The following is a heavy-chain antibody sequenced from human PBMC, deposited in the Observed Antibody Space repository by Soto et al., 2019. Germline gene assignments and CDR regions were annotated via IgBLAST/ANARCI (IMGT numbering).Heavy chain of an antibody. CDR3: ARGGGGYCSGGSCYGDWFDP. CDR2: LYYSGNT. Sequence: SETLSLTCTVSGGSISSGGYYWSWIRQHPGKGLEWIGSLYYSGNTYYNPSLKSRVTISVDTSKNQFSLKLSSVTAADTAVYYCARGGGGYCSGGSCYGDWFDPWGQGTLVTVSS. D-gene: IGHD2-15*01. V-gene: IGHV4-39*07. CDR1: GGSISSGGYY. J-gene: IGHJ5*02.